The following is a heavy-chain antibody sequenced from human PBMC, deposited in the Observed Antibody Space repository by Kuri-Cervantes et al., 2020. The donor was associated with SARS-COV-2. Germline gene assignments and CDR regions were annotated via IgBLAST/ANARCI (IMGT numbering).Heavy chain of an antibody. CDR1: GFTVSSNE. Sequence: LSLTCAASGFTVSSNEMSWVRQAPGKGLEWVSSISGGSTHYADSVKGRFTISRDNSKNTLSLQMNSLRAEDTAVYYCAKEGGHNEIDYWGQGTLVTVSS. J-gene: IGHJ4*02. CDR3: AKEGGHNEIDY. D-gene: IGHD5-24*01. V-gene: IGHV3-38-3*01. CDR2: ISGGST.